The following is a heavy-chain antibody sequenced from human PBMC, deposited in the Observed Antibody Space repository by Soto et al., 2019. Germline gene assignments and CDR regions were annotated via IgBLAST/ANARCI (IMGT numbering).Heavy chain of an antibody. Sequence: GGSLRLSCAASGFTFSSYAMSWVRQAPGKGLEWVSAISGSGGSTYYADSVKGRFTISRDNSKNTLYLQMNSLRAEDTAVYYCAKDKMVVVPAASFGWFDPWGQGTLVPVSS. D-gene: IGHD2-2*01. J-gene: IGHJ5*02. CDR2: ISGSGGST. CDR1: GFTFSSYA. CDR3: AKDKMVVVPAASFGWFDP. V-gene: IGHV3-23*01.